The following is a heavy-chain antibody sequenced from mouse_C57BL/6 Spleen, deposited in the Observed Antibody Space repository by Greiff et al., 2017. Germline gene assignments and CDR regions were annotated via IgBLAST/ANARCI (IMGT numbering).Heavy chain of an antibody. CDR1: GFTFSSYG. J-gene: IGHJ2*01. V-gene: IGHV5-6*01. D-gene: IGHD2-13*01. CDR3: ARACDYDSAYFGY. CDR2: ISSGGSYT. Sequence: EVMLVESGGDLVKPGGSLKLSCAASGFTFSSYGMSWVRQTPDKRLEWVATISSGGSYTYYPDSVKGRFTISRDNAKNTLYLQMSSLKSEDTAMYYCARACDYDSAYFGYWGQGTTLTVSS.